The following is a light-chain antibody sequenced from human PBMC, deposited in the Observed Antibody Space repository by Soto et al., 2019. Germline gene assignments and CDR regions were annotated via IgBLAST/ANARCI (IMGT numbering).Light chain of an antibody. CDR3: QQYGSSPRT. CDR1: QSVSSNS. Sequence: EIVLTQSPGTLSLSPGEIATLSCRASQSVSSNSSAWYQQRPGKAPRLLIYGASSRDTGIPDRFSGSGSGTDFTLTISRLEPEDFAVYYCQQYGSSPRTFGQGTEVEIK. CDR2: GAS. V-gene: IGKV3-20*01. J-gene: IGKJ1*01.